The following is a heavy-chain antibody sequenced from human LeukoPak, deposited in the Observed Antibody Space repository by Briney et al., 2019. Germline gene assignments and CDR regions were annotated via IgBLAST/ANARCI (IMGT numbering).Heavy chain of an antibody. CDR1: RGTFSSYA. J-gene: IGHJ4*02. D-gene: IGHD5-18*01. CDR2: IIPIFGTA. V-gene: IGHV1-69*13. CDR3: ATARGYSYGFVY. Sequence: SVKVSCKASRGTFSSYAISWVRQAPGQGLEWMGGIIPIFGTANYAQKFQGRVTITADESTSTAYMELSSLRSEDTAVYYCATARGYSYGFVYWGQGTLVTVSS.